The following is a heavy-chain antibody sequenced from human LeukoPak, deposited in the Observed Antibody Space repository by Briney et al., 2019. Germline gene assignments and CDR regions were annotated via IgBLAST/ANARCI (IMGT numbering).Heavy chain of an antibody. CDR2: ISSSGSTI. J-gene: IGHJ4*02. V-gene: IGHV3-48*03. Sequence: PGGSLRLSCAASGFSFSSYEMNWVRQAPGKGLEWVSYISSSGSTIYYADSVKGRFTISRDNAKNSLYLQMNSLRAEDTAVYYCARDRGATHAWDYWGQGTLVTVSS. CDR3: ARDRGATHAWDY. CDR1: GFSFSSYE. D-gene: IGHD1-26*01.